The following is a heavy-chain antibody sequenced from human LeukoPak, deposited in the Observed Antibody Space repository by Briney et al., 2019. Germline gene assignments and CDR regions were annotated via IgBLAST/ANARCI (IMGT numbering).Heavy chain of an antibody. CDR1: GFSVSNNY. Sequence: GGSLRLSCAASGFSVSNNYMSWVRQAPGEGLEWVSVFYSGGNTYYADSVEGRFTISRDNSKNTVDLQMNSLRAEDTAVYYCAKTAIVVVPAAAFDIWGQGTMVTVSS. J-gene: IGHJ3*02. CDR3: AKTAIVVVPAAAFDI. D-gene: IGHD2-2*01. V-gene: IGHV3-53*01. CDR2: FYSGGNT.